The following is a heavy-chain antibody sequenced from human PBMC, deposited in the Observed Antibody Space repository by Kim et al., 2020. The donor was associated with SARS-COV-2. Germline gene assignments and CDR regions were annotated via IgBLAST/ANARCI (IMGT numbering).Heavy chain of an antibody. V-gene: IGHV1-18*01. Sequence: ASVKVSCKASGYTFTSYGISWVRQAPGQGLEWMGWISAYNGNTNYAQKLQGRVTMTTDTSTSTAYMELRSLRSDDTAVYYCARTITMIVPNAFDIWGQGTMVTVSS. CDR2: ISAYNGNT. CDR1: GYTFTSYG. J-gene: IGHJ3*02. CDR3: ARTITMIVPNAFDI. D-gene: IGHD3-22*01.